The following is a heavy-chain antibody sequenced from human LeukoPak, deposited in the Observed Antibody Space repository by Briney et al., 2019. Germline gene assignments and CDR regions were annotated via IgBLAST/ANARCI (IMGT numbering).Heavy chain of an antibody. V-gene: IGHV5-51*01. CDR3: ARHSAYYGSGSYYYYYYMDV. Sequence: GESLKISCKGSGYSFTSYWIGWVRQMPGKGLEWMGIIYPGDSDTTYSPSLQGQVTISADKYISNVYLPWSSLKASDTAMYYCARHSAYYGSGSYYYYYYMDVWGKGTTVTVSS. J-gene: IGHJ6*03. CDR2: IYPGDSDT. CDR1: GYSFTSYW. D-gene: IGHD3-10*01.